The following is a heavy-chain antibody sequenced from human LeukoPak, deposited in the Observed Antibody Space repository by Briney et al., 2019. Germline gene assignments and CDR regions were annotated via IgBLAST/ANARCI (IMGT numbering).Heavy chain of an antibody. V-gene: IGHV1-69*04. CDR2: IIPILGIA. CDR1: GGTFSSYA. J-gene: IGHJ4*02. CDR3: ARRHYYGSGSSFFGVG. Sequence: ASVKVSCKASGGTFSSYAISWVRQAPGQGLEWMGRIIPILGIANYAQKFQGRVTITADKSTSTAYMELSSLRSEDTAVYYCARRHYYGSGSSFFGVGWGQGTLVTVSS. D-gene: IGHD3-10*01.